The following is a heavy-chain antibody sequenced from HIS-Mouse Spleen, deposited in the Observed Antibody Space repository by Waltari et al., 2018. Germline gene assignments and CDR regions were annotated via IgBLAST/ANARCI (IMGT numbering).Heavy chain of an antibody. J-gene: IGHJ2*01. V-gene: IGHV4-39*07. D-gene: IGHD6-13*01. CDR2: IDYSGST. CDR1: GASISSSSYY. CDR3: AREIPYSSSWYDWYFDL. Sequence: QLQLQESGPGLVKPSETLSLTCTVSGASISSSSYYWGWIRQPPGKGLEGIGSIDYSGSTYYNPSLKSRVTISVDTSKNQFSLKLSSGTAADTAVDYCAREIPYSSSWYDWYFDLWGRGTLVTVSS.